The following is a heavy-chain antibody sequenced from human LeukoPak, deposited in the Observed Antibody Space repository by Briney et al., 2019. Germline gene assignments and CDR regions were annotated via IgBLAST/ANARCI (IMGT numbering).Heavy chain of an antibody. Sequence: PSETLYLTCAAYGGSFSGYYWSWVRQPPGKGLEWIGEINHSGSTNYNPSLKSRVTISVDTSKHQFSLKLSYVTAADTAVYYCARARGSYQRYYFDYWGQGTLVPVS. J-gene: IGHJ4*02. CDR3: ARARGSYQRYYFDY. CDR1: GGSFSGYY. D-gene: IGHD1-26*01. V-gene: IGHV4-34*01. CDR2: INHSGST.